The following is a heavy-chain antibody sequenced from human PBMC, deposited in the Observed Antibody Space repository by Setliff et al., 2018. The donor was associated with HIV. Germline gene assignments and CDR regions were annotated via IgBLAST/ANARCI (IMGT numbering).Heavy chain of an antibody. D-gene: IGHD6-13*01. CDR2: ISHSGST. Sequence: KPSETLSLTCAVSGGSISSNTWWSWVRQPPGKGLEWIVEISHSGSTNYNPSLKSRVTISVDKSKNQFSLRLSSVTAADTAVYYCAREAQYSSSWSGRRVTWFDSWGQGNLVTVSS. CDR1: GGSISSNTW. V-gene: IGHV4-4*02. J-gene: IGHJ5*01. CDR3: AREAQYSSSWSGRRVTWFDS.